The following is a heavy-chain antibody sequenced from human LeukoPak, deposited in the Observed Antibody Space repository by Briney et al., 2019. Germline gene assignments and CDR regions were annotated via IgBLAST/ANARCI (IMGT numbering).Heavy chain of an antibody. CDR3: ASYSSGWKDY. J-gene: IGHJ4*02. CDR2: ISSSSSYI. CDR1: GFTFSSYS. V-gene: IGHV3-21*01. D-gene: IGHD6-19*01. Sequence: GGSLRLSCAASGFTFSSYSMNWVRQAPGKGLEWVSSISSSSSYIYYADSVKGRFTISRDNAKNSLYLQMSSLRAEDTAVYYCASYSSGWKDYWGQGTLVTVSS.